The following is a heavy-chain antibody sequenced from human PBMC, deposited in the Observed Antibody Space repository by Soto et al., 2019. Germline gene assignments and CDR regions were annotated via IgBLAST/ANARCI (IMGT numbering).Heavy chain of an antibody. CDR1: GYTFTSYA. CDR3: ARDWSRLSGYDSGVWFDY. V-gene: IGHV1-3*01. Sequence: QVQLVQSGAEVKKPGASVKVSCKASGYTFTSYAMHWVRQAPGQRLEWMGWINAGNGNTNYAQKLQGRVTMTTDTSTSTAYMELRSLRSDDTAVYYCARDWSRLSGYDSGVWFDYWGQGTLVTVSS. D-gene: IGHD5-12*01. J-gene: IGHJ4*02. CDR2: INAGNGNT.